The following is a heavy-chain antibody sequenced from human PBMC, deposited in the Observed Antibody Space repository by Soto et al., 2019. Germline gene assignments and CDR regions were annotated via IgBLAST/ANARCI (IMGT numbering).Heavy chain of an antibody. Sequence: SETLSLTCTFSGGSISSYYCSWIRQPPGKGLEWIGYIYYSGSTNYNPSLKSRVTISVDTSKNQFSLKLSSVTAADTAVYYCARERYFDWLLSPAKSYYYYMDVWGKGTTVTVSS. D-gene: IGHD3-9*01. V-gene: IGHV4-59*01. J-gene: IGHJ6*03. CDR2: IYYSGST. CDR1: GGSISSYY. CDR3: ARERYFDWLLSPAKSYYYYMDV.